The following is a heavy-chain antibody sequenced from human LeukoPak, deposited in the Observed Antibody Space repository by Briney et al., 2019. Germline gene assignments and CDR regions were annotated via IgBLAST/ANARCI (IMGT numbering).Heavy chain of an antibody. V-gene: IGHV1-2*02. CDR3: ARDYGDYGSHWDAFDI. CDR1: GYTFTDYY. D-gene: IGHD4-17*01. J-gene: IGHJ3*02. Sequence: ASVKVSCKASGYTFTDYYIHWVRQAPGQGLEWMGWISPNSGGTKYAQKFQGRVTMTRDTSISTVYMELSRLRSDDTAVYYCARDYGDYGSHWDAFDIWGQGTMVTASS. CDR2: ISPNSGGT.